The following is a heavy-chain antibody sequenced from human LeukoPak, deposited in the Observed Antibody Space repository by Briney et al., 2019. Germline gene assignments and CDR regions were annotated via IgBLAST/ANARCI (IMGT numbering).Heavy chain of an antibody. J-gene: IGHJ4*02. CDR2: ISWNSGSI. D-gene: IGHD4-17*01. CDR1: GFTFDDYA. Sequence: GRSLRLSCAASGFTFDDYAMHWVRQAPGKGLEWVSGISWNSGSIGYADPVKGRFTISRDNAKNSLYLQMNSLRAEDTALYYCAKDPMTTVTMVDYWGQGTLVTVSS. V-gene: IGHV3-9*01. CDR3: AKDPMTTVTMVDY.